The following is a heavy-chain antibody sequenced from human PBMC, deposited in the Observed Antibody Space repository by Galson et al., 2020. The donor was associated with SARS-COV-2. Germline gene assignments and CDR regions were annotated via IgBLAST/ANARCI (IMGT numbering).Heavy chain of an antibody. Sequence: TGGSLRLSCAASRFTVSSNYMSWVRQAPGKGLEWVSVIYSGGSTYYADSVKGRFTISRDNSKNTLYLQMNSLRAEDTAVYYCARDLVVYGLDVWGQGTTVTVSS. J-gene: IGHJ6*02. V-gene: IGHV3-66*01. CDR1: RFTVSSNY. CDR3: ARDLVVYGLDV. D-gene: IGHD2-15*01. CDR2: IYSGGST.